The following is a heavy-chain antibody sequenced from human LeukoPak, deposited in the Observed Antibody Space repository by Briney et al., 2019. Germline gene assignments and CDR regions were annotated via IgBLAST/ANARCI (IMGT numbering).Heavy chain of an antibody. Sequence: PSETLSLTCAVYGGSFSSYYWSWIRQPPGKGLEWIGYIYYSGSTNYNPSLKSRVTISVDTSKNQFSLKLSSVTAADTAVYYCASATMISSPFNTLDAFDIWGQGTMVTVSS. CDR2: IYYSGST. CDR1: GGSFSSYY. V-gene: IGHV4-59*01. J-gene: IGHJ3*02. CDR3: ASATMISSPFNTLDAFDI. D-gene: IGHD3-22*01.